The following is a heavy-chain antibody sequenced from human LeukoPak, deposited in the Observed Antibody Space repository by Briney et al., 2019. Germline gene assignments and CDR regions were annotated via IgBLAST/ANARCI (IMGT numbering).Heavy chain of an antibody. CDR2: IYYSGST. J-gene: IGHJ5*02. D-gene: IGHD1-26*01. Sequence: SETLSLTCAVYGGSFSGYYWSWIRQPPGKGLEWIGSIYYSGSTYYNPSLKSRVTISVDTSKNQFSLKLSSVTAADTAVYYCARVRGLVGATNWFDPWGQGTLVTVSS. V-gene: IGHV4-34*01. CDR3: ARVRGLVGATNWFDP. CDR1: GGSFSGYY.